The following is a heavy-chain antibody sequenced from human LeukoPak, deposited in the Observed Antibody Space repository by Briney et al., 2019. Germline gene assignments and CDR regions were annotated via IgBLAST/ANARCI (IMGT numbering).Heavy chain of an antibody. D-gene: IGHD3-22*01. V-gene: IGHV4-59*05. CDR2: IYYSGST. CDR3: ARYGNYYDSSGYASYYFDY. Sequence: SGTLSLTCTVSGGSISSYYWSWIRQPPGKGLEWIGSIYYSGSTYYNPSLKSRVTISVDTSKNQFSLKLSSVTAADTAVYYCARYGNYYDSSGYASYYFDYWGQGTLVTVSS. CDR1: GGSISSYY. J-gene: IGHJ4*02.